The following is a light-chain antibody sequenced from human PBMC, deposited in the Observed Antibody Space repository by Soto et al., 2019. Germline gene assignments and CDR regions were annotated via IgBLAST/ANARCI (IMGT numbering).Light chain of an antibody. Sequence: DIQITQSPSTLSASVVDRVTITCRASQSISSWLAWYQQKPGKAPKLLIYKASSLESGVPSRFSGSGSGTEFTLTISSLQPDDFATYYCQQYNSYCTFGQGTKVDI. V-gene: IGKV1-5*03. J-gene: IGKJ1*01. CDR2: KAS. CDR1: QSISSW. CDR3: QQYNSYCT.